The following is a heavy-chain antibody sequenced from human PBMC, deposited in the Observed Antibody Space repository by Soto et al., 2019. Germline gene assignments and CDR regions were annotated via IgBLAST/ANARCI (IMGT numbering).Heavy chain of an antibody. J-gene: IGHJ6*02. V-gene: IGHV4-4*07. Sequence: QVQLQESGPGLVKPSETLSLTCTVSGGSMRSYYWNWIRQPAGEGLEWIGRIYARGSTKYNPSLESRVTMFVDVSQNQFSLRLTSVTVADTAVYYCAGIGEEIYYGMDVWGQGTTVTVSS. CDR2: IYARGST. CDR3: AGIGEEIYYGMDV. D-gene: IGHD3-3*01. CDR1: GGSMRSYY.